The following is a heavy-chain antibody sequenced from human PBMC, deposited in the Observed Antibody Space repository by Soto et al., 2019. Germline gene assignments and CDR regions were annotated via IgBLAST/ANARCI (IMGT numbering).Heavy chain of an antibody. D-gene: IGHD4-4*01. CDR3: AKAPYAVTTPGNWFVP. CDR1: GFTFSSYA. J-gene: IGHJ5*02. Sequence: EVQLLESGGGLVQPGGSLRLSCAASGFTFSSYAMSWVRQAPGKGLEWVSAISGSGGSTYYADSVKGRFTISRDNSKNTLYLQMNSLRAEDTAVYYCAKAPYAVTTPGNWFVPWGQGTLLTVSS. CDR2: ISGSGGST. V-gene: IGHV3-23*01.